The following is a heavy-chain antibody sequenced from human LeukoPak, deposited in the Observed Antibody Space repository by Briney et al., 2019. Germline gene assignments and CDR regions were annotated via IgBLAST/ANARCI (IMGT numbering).Heavy chain of an antibody. D-gene: IGHD2/OR15-2a*01. V-gene: IGHV3-21*01. CDR3: ARDPNISPFYRAFDL. J-gene: IGHJ3*01. Sequence: PGGSLRLSCAASGFTFSSYWMSWVRQAPGKGLEWVSYISSSSSYIYYADSVKGRFTISRDNAKNSLYLEMKSLRDEDTAVYYCARDPNISPFYRAFDLWGQGTMVTVSS. CDR1: GFTFSSYW. CDR2: ISSSSSYI.